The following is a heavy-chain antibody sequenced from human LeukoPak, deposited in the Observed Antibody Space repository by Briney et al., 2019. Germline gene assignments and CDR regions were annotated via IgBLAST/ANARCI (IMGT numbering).Heavy chain of an antibody. CDR1: GGSISSYY. CDR3: ASRKNWFDP. CDR2: IFYSGST. Sequence: PSETLSLTCTVSGGSISSYYWSWIRQPPGKGLEWIGYIFYSGSTNYNPSLKSRVTISVDTSKNQFSLNLNSVTAADTAVYYCASRKNWFDPWGQGTPVTVSS. J-gene: IGHJ5*02. V-gene: IGHV4-59*12.